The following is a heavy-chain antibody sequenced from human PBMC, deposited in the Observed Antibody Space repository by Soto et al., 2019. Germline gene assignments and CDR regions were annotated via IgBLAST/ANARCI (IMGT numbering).Heavy chain of an antibody. CDR3: AREYTAWPLAYGLDV. CDR1: GFTFSSYG. CDR2: IWYDGSNK. J-gene: IGHJ6*02. D-gene: IGHD2-2*02. Sequence: GGSLRLSCAASGFTFSSYGMHWGRQAPCKGLEWVAVIWYDGSNKYYADSVKGRFTISRDNSKNTLYLQMNSLRAEDTAVYYCAREYTAWPLAYGLDVWGQGTTVTVSS. V-gene: IGHV3-33*01.